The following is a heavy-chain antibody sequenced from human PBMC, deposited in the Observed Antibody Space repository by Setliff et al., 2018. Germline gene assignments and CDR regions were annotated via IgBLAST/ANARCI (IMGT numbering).Heavy chain of an antibody. J-gene: IGHJ6*01. CDR2: IYHSGSS. CDR3: ARDRSAYNYGLDV. V-gene: IGHV4-34*01. CDR1: GDSFSDYY. Sequence: SETLSLTCAVYGDSFSDYYWSWIRQPPGKGLEWIGSIYHSGSSYYNPSLRSRVTISVDTSKNQFSLILRSVTTADTAVYYCARDRSAYNYGLDVWGQGTTVTVSS.